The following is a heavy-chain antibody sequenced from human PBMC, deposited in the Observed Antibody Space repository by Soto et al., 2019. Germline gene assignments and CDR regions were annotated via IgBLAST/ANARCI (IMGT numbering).Heavy chain of an antibody. Sequence: EVQLVESGGGLVKPGGSLRLSCAASGFTFSSYSMNWVRQAPGKGLEWVSSISSSSSYIYYADSVKGRCTISRDNANNSLYLQMNSLRAEETAVYYCARVELAYCGGDCYDYWGQGTLVTVSS. D-gene: IGHD2-21*01. CDR2: ISSSSSYI. V-gene: IGHV3-21*01. CDR1: GFTFSSYS. CDR3: ARVELAYCGGDCYDY. J-gene: IGHJ4*02.